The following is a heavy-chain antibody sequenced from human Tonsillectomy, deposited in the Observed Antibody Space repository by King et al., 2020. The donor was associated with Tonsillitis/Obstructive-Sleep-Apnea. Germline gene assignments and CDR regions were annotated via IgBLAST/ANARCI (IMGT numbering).Heavy chain of an antibody. J-gene: IGHJ2*01. V-gene: IGHV3-23*04. CDR2: ISGSGGST. Sequence: EVQLVESGGGLVQPGGSLRLSCAASGFTFSSYAMSWVRQAPGKGLEWVSAISGSGGSTYYADSVKGRFTISRDNSKNTLSVHMNSLRAEDTAVYYCAKEGAGVVVPAAMPYWYFDLWGRGTLVTVSS. CDR1: GFTFSSYA. D-gene: IGHD2-2*01. CDR3: AKEGAGVVVPAAMPYWYFDL.